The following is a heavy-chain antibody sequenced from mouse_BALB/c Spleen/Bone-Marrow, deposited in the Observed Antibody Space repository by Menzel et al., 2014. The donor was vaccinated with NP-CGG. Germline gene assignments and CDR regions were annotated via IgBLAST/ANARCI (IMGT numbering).Heavy chain of an antibody. CDR2: INPITGYT. Sequence: QVHVKQSGAQVAKPGASVKMSCEASGYTFTSYWMHWVKQRPGQGLEWIGYINPITGYTEYNQKFKDKATLTADKSSSAAYMQLSSLTSEDSAVYYCARNYDYDGGYCAMDYWGQGTSVTVSS. CDR3: ARNYDYDGGYCAMDY. CDR1: GYTFTSYW. V-gene: IGHV1-7*01. D-gene: IGHD2-4*01. J-gene: IGHJ4*01.